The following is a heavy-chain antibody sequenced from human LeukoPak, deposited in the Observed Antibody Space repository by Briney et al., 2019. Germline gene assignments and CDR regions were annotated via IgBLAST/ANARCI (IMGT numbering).Heavy chain of an antibody. CDR2: INPSGGST. CDR1: GYTFTSYY. Sequence: GASAKVSCKASGYTFTSYYMHWVRQAPGQGLEWMGIINPSGGSTSYAQKFQGRVTVTRDMSTSTVYMELSSLRSEDTAVYYCARAWSNGMTDYDFWSGYYTLQNWFDPWGQGTLVTVSS. J-gene: IGHJ5*02. CDR3: ARAWSNGMTDYDFWSGYYTLQNWFDP. D-gene: IGHD3-3*01. V-gene: IGHV1-46*01.